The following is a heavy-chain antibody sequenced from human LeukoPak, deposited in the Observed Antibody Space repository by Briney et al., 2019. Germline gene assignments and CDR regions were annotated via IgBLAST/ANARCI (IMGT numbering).Heavy chain of an antibody. CDR1: GFTFSSYW. V-gene: IGHV3-74*01. J-gene: IGHJ4*02. CDR3: SGGGSGWYSNY. Sequence: GGSLRLSCAASGFTFSSYWMHWVREAREKGLVWVSRINTEETITNYADFVEGRFNIFRDNAKNTLYLQMNNLRAEGTAVYYCSGGGSGWYSNYWGLGTLVTVSS. D-gene: IGHD6-19*01. CDR2: INTEETIT.